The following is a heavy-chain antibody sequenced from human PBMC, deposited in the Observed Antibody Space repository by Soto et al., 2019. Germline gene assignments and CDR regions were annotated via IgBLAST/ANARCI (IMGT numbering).Heavy chain of an antibody. V-gene: IGHV4-31*03. CDR1: GGSISSGGYY. CDR3: ATYSSGWYGWFDP. Sequence: SETLSLTCTVSGGSISSGGYYWSWIRQHPGKGLEWIGYIYYSGSTYYNPSLKSRVTISVDTSKNQFSLKLSSVTAADTAVYYCATYSSGWYGWFDPWGQGTLVTVSS. J-gene: IGHJ5*02. CDR2: IYYSGST. D-gene: IGHD6-19*01.